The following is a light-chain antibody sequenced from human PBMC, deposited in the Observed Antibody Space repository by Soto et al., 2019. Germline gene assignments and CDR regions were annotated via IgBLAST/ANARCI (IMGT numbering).Light chain of an antibody. CDR3: QQYGGSAT. CDR2: GAS. CDR1: QSFTSNY. Sequence: EIVLTQSPGTLFFSPGERATLSCRASQSFTSNYLAWYQQKPGQAPRLLIYGASSRATGIPDRFSGSGSGTDFTLTVSRLEPEDFAVYYCQQYGGSATFGQGTKVDIK. J-gene: IGKJ1*01. V-gene: IGKV3-20*01.